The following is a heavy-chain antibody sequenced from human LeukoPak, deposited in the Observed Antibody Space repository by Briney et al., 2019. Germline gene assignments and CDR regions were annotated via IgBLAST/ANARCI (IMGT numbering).Heavy chain of an antibody. CDR2: IYYSGST. CDR1: GGSFSGYY. V-gene: IGHV4-59*01. J-gene: IGHJ5*02. Sequence: PSETLSLTCAVYGGSFSGYYWSWIRQPPGKGLEWVAYIYYSGSTNYNPSLKSRVTISVDTSKNQFSLKLSSVTAADTAVYYCARVPRGGDRFDPWGQGTLVTVSS. D-gene: IGHD3-16*01. CDR3: ARVPRGGDRFDP.